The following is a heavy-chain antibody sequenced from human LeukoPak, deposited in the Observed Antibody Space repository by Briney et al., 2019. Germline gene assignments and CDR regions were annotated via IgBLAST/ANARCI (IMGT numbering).Heavy chain of an antibody. Sequence: ASVKVSCKASGGTFSSYAISWVRQAPGQGLEWMGGIIPIFGTANYAQKFQGRVTITADESTSTAYMELSSLRSEDTAVYYCATSVVVVPAATVYYYYYMDVWGKGTTVTVSS. D-gene: IGHD2-2*01. CDR2: IIPIFGTA. CDR3: ATSVVVVPAATVYYYYYMDV. V-gene: IGHV1-69*13. J-gene: IGHJ6*03. CDR1: GGTFSSYA.